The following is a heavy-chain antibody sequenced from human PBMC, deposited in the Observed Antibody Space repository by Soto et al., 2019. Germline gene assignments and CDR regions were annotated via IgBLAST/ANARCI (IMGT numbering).Heavy chain of an antibody. J-gene: IGHJ5*02. D-gene: IGHD1-26*01. V-gene: IGHV1-69*13. Sequence: SVKVSCKASGGTFSRYAISWVRQAPGQGLEWMGGIIPIFGTANYAQKFQGRVTITADESTSTAYMELSSLRFEDTAVYYCAREIVGPTTTGRLDPWGQGTLVTVSS. CDR2: IIPIFGTA. CDR1: GGTFSRYA. CDR3: AREIVGPTTTGRLDP.